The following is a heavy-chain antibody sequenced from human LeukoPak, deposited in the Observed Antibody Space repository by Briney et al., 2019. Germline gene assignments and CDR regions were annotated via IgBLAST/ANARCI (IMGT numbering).Heavy chain of an antibody. CDR3: AKDLSTVVTKHDAFDI. CDR1: GFTFNSYA. J-gene: IGHJ3*02. CDR2: ISGSGGST. Sequence: GGSLRLSCAASGFTFNSYAMSWVRQAPGKGLEWVSAISGSGGSTYYADSVKGRFTISRDNSKNTLYLQMNSLRAEDTAVYYCAKDLSTVVTKHDAFDIWGQGKMVTVSS. D-gene: IGHD4-23*01. V-gene: IGHV3-23*01.